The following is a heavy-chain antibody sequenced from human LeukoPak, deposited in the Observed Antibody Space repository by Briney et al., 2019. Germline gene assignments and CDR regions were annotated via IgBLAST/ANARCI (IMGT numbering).Heavy chain of an antibody. CDR3: ASTSMIELSDAFDI. D-gene: IGHD3-22*01. CDR2: INPNSGGT. Sequence: ASVKVSCKASGYTFTGYYMHLVRQAPGQGLEWMGRINPNSGGTNYAQKFQGRVTMTRDTSISTAYMELSRLRSDDTAVYYCASTSMIELSDAFDIWGQGTMDTVSS. CDR1: GYTFTGYY. J-gene: IGHJ3*02. V-gene: IGHV1-2*06.